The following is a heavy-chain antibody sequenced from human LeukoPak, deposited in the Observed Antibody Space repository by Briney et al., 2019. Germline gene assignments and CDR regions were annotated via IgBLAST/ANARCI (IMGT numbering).Heavy chain of an antibody. CDR2: IIPIFGIA. J-gene: IGHJ4*02. CDR3: ARSVDYYDSSGYLYFDY. Sequence: ASVKVSCKASGGTFSSYAISWVLQAPGQGLEWMGRIIPIFGIANYAQKFQGRVTITADKSTSTAYMELSSLRSEDTAVYYCARSVDYYDSSGYLYFDYWGQGTLVTVSS. CDR1: GGTFSSYA. V-gene: IGHV1-69*04. D-gene: IGHD3-22*01.